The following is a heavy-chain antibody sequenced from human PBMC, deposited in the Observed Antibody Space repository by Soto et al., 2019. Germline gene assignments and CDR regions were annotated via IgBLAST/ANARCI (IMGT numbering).Heavy chain of an antibody. J-gene: IGHJ4*02. CDR2: LIPIFGTA. Sequence: GASVKVSCKASGGTFSNYAISWVRQAPGHGLEWMGGLIPIFGTANYAQKFQVRVTITADKSTSTAYMELSSLRSEDTAVYYCAIEFYSCGAECPYYMDYWGQGTPVTVSS. CDR1: GGTFSNYA. CDR3: AIEFYSCGAECPYYMDY. D-gene: IGHD2-21*01. V-gene: IGHV1-69*06.